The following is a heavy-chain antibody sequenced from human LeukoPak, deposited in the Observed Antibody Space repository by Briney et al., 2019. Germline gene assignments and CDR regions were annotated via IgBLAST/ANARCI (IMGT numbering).Heavy chain of an antibody. V-gene: IGHV3-21*01. D-gene: IGHD6-19*01. CDR2: IGISVSDI. J-gene: IGHJ2*01. CDR1: AITLSTYS. CDR3: ARHHSGTIPYRYFDV. Sequence: GGSLRLSCAASAITLSTYSLNWVRQGPGQGLEWVSSIGISVSDIYYADSVKGRFTMSRDNAKNSLYLQMNSLRAEDTAVYYCARHHSGTIPYRYFDVWGRGTLVTVSS.